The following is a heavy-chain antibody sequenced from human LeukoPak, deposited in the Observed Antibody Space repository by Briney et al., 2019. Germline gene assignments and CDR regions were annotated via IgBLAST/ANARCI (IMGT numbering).Heavy chain of an antibody. D-gene: IGHD3-10*01. CDR1: GFTFSSYA. V-gene: IGHV3-30-3*01. Sequence: PGGSLRLSCAASGFTFSSYAIRWVRQAPGKGLEWVAVISFDGGNKYYADSVKGRFTISRDNSKNTLYLQMNSLRAEDTAVYFCARGGFDIWGQGTMVTVSS. CDR2: ISFDGGNK. J-gene: IGHJ3*02. CDR3: ARGGFDI.